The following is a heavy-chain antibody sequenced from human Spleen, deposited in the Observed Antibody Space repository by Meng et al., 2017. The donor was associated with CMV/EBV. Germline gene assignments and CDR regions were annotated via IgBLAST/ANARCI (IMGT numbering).Heavy chain of an antibody. Sequence: GESLKISCAATGFTFSSYAMSWVRQAPGKGLEWVSAISGSGGSAHYADAVKGRFTISRDSSKNTLHLQMNSLSVDDTAVYFCARSRATIYYFDSWGQGTLVTVSS. CDR1: GFTFSSYA. J-gene: IGHJ4*02. CDR2: ISGSGGSA. CDR3: ARSRATIYYFDS. V-gene: IGHV3-23*01. D-gene: IGHD5-24*01.